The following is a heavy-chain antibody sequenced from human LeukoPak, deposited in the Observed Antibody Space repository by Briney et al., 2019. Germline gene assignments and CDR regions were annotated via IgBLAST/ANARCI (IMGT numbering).Heavy chain of an antibody. CDR2: IYIFSGST. J-gene: IGHJ5*02. Sequence: SETLSLTCTVSGGSISSGRNYWTWIRQPAGKGLEWIGRIYIFSGSTNYNPSLKSRVTISVDTSKNQFSLKLTSVTAADTAVYYCAGEVAGHANNWFDPWGQGTLVTVSS. V-gene: IGHV4-61*02. CDR3: AGEVAGHANNWFDP. CDR1: GGSISSGRNY. D-gene: IGHD6-19*01.